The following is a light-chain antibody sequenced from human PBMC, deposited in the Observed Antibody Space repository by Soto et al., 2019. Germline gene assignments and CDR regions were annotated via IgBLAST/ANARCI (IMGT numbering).Light chain of an antibody. Sequence: QSALTQPPSASGSLGQSVTISCTGTSSDVGGYKYVSWYQQHPGKAPKLMIFEVNKRPSGVPDRFSGSKSVNTASLTVSGLQAEDEAYYYCSSYAGINNLGVFGTGTKLTVL. CDR3: SSYAGINNLGV. J-gene: IGLJ1*01. V-gene: IGLV2-8*01. CDR2: EVN. CDR1: SSDVGGYKY.